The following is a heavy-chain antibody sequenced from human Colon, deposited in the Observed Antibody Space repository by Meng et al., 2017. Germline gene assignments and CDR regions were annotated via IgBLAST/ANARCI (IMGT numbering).Heavy chain of an antibody. D-gene: IGHD3-16*01. J-gene: IGHJ4*02. CDR3: ARGGGLGFDS. V-gene: IGHV4-38-2*02. CDR1: DYSVSSGYF. CDR2: IYHSGTT. Sequence: GSLRLSCIVSDYSVSSGYFWGWIRQPPGKGLEWIGSIYHSGTTYYNPSLKRRLTVSVDTSKNQASLRLTSVTAADTAVYFCARGGGLGFDSWGQGTLVTVSS.